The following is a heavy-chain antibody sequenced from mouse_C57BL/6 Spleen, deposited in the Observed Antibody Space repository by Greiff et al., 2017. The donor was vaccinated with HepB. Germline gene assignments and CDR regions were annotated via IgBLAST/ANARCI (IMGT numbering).Heavy chain of an antibody. CDR2: INPSDSET. Sequence: QVQLHQPGAELVRPGSSVKLSCKASGYTFTSYWMHWVKQRPIQGLEWIGNINPSDSETHYNQKFKDKATLTVDKSSSTAYMQLSSLTSDDSAVYYCARPAYSSNYVLDYWGQGTTLTVSS. J-gene: IGHJ2*01. V-gene: IGHV1-52*01. CDR1: GYTFTSYW. D-gene: IGHD2-5*01. CDR3: ARPAYSSNYVLDY.